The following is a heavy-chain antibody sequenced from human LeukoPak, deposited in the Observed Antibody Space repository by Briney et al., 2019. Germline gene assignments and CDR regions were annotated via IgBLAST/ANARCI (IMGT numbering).Heavy chain of an antibody. J-gene: IGHJ4*02. CDR2: INTDGSFT. CDR3: AREARVGGALQY. V-gene: IGHV3-74*01. Sequence: PGGSLRLSCAASGFTFSSYWMHWVRQAPGKGLVWVSRINTDGSFTTYVDSVQGRFTISRDTAKNTLFLQMNSLRAEDTAVYYCAREARVGGALQYWGQGTLVTVSS. D-gene: IGHD1-26*01. CDR1: GFTFSSYW.